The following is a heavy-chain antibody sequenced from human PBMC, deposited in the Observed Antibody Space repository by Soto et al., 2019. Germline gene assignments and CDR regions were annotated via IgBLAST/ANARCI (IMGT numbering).Heavy chain of an antibody. J-gene: IGHJ4*02. Sequence: QTLSFTCTVSGATIRLGRYYWRWIRQPPGKGLEWIGYIYHGGATTYNASLTSRVTISVDTSKNQFFLKVNSVTAADTAVYFCARDSSGRHDYWGQGT. CDR3: ARDSSGRHDY. CDR2: IYHGGAT. V-gene: IGHV4-61*01. CDR1: GATIRLGRYY. D-gene: IGHD3-22*01.